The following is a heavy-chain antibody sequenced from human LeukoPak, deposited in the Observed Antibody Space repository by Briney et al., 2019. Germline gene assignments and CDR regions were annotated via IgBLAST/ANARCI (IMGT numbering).Heavy chain of an antibody. J-gene: IGHJ4*02. CDR3: AKSGLNRFDY. CDR1: GYTFTGYY. CDR2: IIPNSGGT. D-gene: IGHD2-15*01. V-gene: IGHV1-2*02. Sequence: ATVKVSCRSSGYTFTGYYLHWVRQAPGQGLEWMGWIIPNSGGTNYAQKFQGRVTMTRDTSISTAYMELSRLRSDDTAVYYCAKSGLNRFDYWGQGTLVTVSS.